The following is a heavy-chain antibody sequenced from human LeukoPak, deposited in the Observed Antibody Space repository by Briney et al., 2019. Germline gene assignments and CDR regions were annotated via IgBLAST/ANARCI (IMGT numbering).Heavy chain of an antibody. J-gene: IGHJ6*02. CDR1: GGRFSSSA. V-gene: IGHV1-69*04. CDR3: ARDQGLTAPPPYGLDV. CDR2: IIPVLNIT. Sequence: SVKVSCKTCGGRFSSSAITWVRQAPGQGLEWMGRIIPVLNITTYAQKFQGSVTITADTSTSTVYMELSSLRSEKTAVYYCARDQGLTAPPPYGLDVWGQGTTVIVSS. D-gene: IGHD5-18*01.